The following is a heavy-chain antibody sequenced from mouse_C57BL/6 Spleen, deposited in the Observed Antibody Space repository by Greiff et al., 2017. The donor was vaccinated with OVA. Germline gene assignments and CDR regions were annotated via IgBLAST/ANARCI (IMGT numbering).Heavy chain of an antibody. Sequence: EVKVEESGGGLVKPGGSLKLSCAASGFTFSSYAMSWVRQTPEKRLEWVATISDGGSYTYYPDNVKGRFTISRDNAKNNLYLQMSHLKSEDTAMYYCAREDCHYWGQGTTLTVSS. J-gene: IGHJ2*01. V-gene: IGHV5-4*01. CDR1: GFTFSSYA. CDR2: ISDGGSYT. CDR3: AREDCHY.